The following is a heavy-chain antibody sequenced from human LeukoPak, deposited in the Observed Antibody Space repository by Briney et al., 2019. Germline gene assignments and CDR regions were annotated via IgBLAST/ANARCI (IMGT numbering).Heavy chain of an antibody. Sequence: GSLRLSCAASGFTFSSYWMHWVRQAPGKGLVWVSRINSDGSSTSYADSVKGRFTISRDNAKNTLYLQMNSLRAEDTAVYYCARSSEASSGQRDAFDIWGQGTMVTVSS. CDR2: INSDGSST. J-gene: IGHJ3*02. CDR3: ARSSEASSGQRDAFDI. CDR1: GFTFSSYW. D-gene: IGHD3-22*01. V-gene: IGHV3-74*01.